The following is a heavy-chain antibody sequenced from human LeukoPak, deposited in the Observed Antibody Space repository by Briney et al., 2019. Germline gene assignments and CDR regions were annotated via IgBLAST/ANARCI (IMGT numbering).Heavy chain of an antibody. CDR1: GFSFSSYA. Sequence: GGSLRLSRAASGFSFSSYAMNWVRQAPGKGLECVAVISYDGSNKYYADSVKGRFTISRDNSMNTLYLQMNSLRAEDTAVYYCARGGQHYHFWSGYLWGQGTLVTVSS. D-gene: IGHD3-3*01. J-gene: IGHJ5*02. V-gene: IGHV3-30*01. CDR2: ISYDGSNK. CDR3: ARGGQHYHFWSGYL.